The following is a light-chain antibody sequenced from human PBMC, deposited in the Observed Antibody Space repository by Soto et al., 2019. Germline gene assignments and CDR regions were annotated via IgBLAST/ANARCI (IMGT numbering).Light chain of an antibody. CDR1: SSDIGRYDY. Sequence: QSVLTQPASVSVSPGQSITISCTGSSSDIGRYDYVSWYQHHPGKAPKLMIYEVSNRPSGVPDRFSGSKSGNTASLTISGLQAEDEADYYCSSYTSSSTSYVFGTGTKVTVL. J-gene: IGLJ1*01. CDR3: SSYTSSSTSYV. CDR2: EVS. V-gene: IGLV2-14*01.